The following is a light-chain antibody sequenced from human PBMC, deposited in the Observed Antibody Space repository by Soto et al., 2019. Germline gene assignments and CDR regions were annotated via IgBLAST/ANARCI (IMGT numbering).Light chain of an antibody. CDR3: SSYAGSNNWV. CDR2: EVT. V-gene: IGLV2-8*01. Sequence: QSALTQPPSASGSPGQSVTSSCTGTSSDVGGYNYVSWYQQHPGRAPKLIIYEVTKRPSGVPDRFSGSKSGNTASLTVSGLQAEDEADYYCSSYAGSNNWVFGGGTKLTVL. CDR1: SSDVGGYNY. J-gene: IGLJ3*02.